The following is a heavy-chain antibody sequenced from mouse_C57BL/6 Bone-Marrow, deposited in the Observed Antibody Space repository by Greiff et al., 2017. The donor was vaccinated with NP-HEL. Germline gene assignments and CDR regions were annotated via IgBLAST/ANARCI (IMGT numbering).Heavy chain of an antibody. J-gene: IGHJ2*01. D-gene: IGHD1-1*01. CDR2: INPNNGGT. CDR3: ARSGAGLLRNYFDY. V-gene: IGHV1-18*01. CDR1: GYTFTDYN. Sequence: EVQLQQSGPELVKPGASVKIPCKASGYTFTDYNMDWVKQSHGKSLEWIGDINPNNGGTIYNQKFKGKATLTVDKSSSTAYMELRSLTSEDTAVYYCARSGAGLLRNYFDYWGQGTTLTVSS.